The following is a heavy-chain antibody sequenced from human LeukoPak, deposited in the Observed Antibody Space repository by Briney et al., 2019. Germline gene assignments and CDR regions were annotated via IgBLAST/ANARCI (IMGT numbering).Heavy chain of an antibody. V-gene: IGHV3-21*01. CDR2: ITTSSSYI. D-gene: IGHD3-22*01. J-gene: IGHJ4*02. CDR3: ARVRYDGTGYYSIFDY. CDR1: GFTFSSYS. Sequence: GGSLRLSCAASGFTFSSYSMNWVRQAPGKGLEWVSSITTSSSYIYYADSVKGRFTISRDNAKNSLYLQMNSLRAEDTAVYYCARVRYDGTGYYSIFDYWGQGTLVTVSS.